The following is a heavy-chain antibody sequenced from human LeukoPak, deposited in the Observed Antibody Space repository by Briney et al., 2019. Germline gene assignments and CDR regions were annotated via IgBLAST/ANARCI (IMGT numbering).Heavy chain of an antibody. CDR2: IYYSGST. J-gene: IGHJ6*02. V-gene: IGHV4-59*01. CDR3: ARPPDSYRRNHYYHGMDV. CDR1: GGSISSYY. D-gene: IGHD3-16*02. Sequence: SETLSLTCTASGGSISSYYWSWIRQPPGKGLEWIWYIYYSGSTNYNPSLKSRVTISGDTSKNQFSLKLSSVTAADTAVYYCARPPDSYRRNHYYHGMDVWGQGTTVTVSS.